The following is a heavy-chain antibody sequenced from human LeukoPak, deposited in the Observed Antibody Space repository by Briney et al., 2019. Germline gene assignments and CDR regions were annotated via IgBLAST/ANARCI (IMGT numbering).Heavy chain of an antibody. Sequence: PSETLSLTCTVSGYSISSGYYWGWIRQPPGKGLEWIGSIYHSGSTYYNPSLKSRVTISVDTSKNQFSLKLSSVTAADTAVYYCASCSGGSCFFDYWGQGTLVTVSS. D-gene: IGHD2-15*01. J-gene: IGHJ4*02. CDR3: ASCSGGSCFFDY. V-gene: IGHV4-38-2*02. CDR1: GYSISSGYY. CDR2: IYHSGST.